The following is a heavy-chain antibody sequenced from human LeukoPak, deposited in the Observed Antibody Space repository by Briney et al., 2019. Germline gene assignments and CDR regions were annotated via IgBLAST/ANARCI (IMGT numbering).Heavy chain of an antibody. Sequence: SSETLSLTCTVSGGSISSYYWSWIRQPPGKGLEWIGYIYYSGSTNYNPSLKSRVTISVDTSKNQFSLKLSSVTAADTAVYNCARSIDYGDFSAFDYWGQGTLVTVSS. J-gene: IGHJ4*02. CDR1: GGSISSYY. D-gene: IGHD4-17*01. CDR2: IYYSGST. V-gene: IGHV4-59*08. CDR3: ARSIDYGDFSAFDY.